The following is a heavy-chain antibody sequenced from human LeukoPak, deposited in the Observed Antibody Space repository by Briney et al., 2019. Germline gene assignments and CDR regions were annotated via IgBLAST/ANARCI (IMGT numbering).Heavy chain of an antibody. Sequence: GASVKGSCNASGYTFGNYGISWGRQAPGQGREWMGGVIPIFGTANYAQKFQGRVTITADESTSTAYMELSSLRSEDTAVYYCARALYSSSWYSGYWDQGTLVTVSS. D-gene: IGHD6-13*01. J-gene: IGHJ4*02. CDR3: ARALYSSSWYSGY. CDR2: VIPIFGTA. CDR1: GYTFGNYG. V-gene: IGHV1-69*13.